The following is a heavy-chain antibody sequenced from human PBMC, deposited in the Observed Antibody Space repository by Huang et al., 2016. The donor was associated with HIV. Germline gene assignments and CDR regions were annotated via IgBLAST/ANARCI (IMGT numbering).Heavy chain of an antibody. CDR3: ATSRSGSGWFLDI. D-gene: IGHD6-19*01. Sequence: QVQLYQWGAGPLRPSETLSLTCGVSGGSLHGYYWNWLRQSPGRGLEWIGEGNHGGSTKYNPSPKSRVTISVDTSKIQFSLNLTSVTATDTADYYCATSRSGSGWFLDIWGRGTLVSVS. CDR2: GNHGGST. V-gene: IGHV4-34*01. J-gene: IGHJ2*01. CDR1: GGSLHGYY.